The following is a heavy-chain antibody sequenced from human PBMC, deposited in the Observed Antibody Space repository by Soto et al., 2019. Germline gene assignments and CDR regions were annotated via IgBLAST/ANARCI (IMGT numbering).Heavy chain of an antibody. CDR3: ATQRWGNDDYVGNSGGLLDY. J-gene: IGHJ4*02. D-gene: IGHD3-16*01. V-gene: IGHV1-18*04. Sequence: ASVKVSCKASGYTFTSYGISWVRQAPGQGLEWMGWISAYNGNTNYAQKLQGRVTMTTDTSTSTAYMELRSLRSDDTAVYYCATQRWGNDDYVGNSGGLLDYWGQGTLVTVSS. CDR1: GYTFTSYG. CDR2: ISAYNGNT.